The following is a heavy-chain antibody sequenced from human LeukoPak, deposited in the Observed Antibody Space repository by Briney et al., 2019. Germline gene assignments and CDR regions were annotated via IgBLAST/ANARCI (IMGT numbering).Heavy chain of an antibody. CDR1: GFTFSSFA. CDR3: ARDLSSGWYYFDY. Sequence: AGGPWRFSGAASGFTFSSFAMHGVRQAPGKGLEYVSAISSNGGSTYYANSVKGRFTISRDNSKNTLYLQMGSLRAEDMAVYYCARDLSSGWYYFDYWGQGTLVTVSS. D-gene: IGHD6-19*01. J-gene: IGHJ4*02. CDR2: ISSNGGST. V-gene: IGHV3-64*01.